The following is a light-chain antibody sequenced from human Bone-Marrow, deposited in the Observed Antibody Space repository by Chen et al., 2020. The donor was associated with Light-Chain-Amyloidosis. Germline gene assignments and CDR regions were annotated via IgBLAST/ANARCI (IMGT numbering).Light chain of an antibody. Sequence: QSALTQPASVSGSPGHSIALSCTGASSDIGGYNFVSWYQQHAGKAPKLILDEVSSRPSGVSSRCSGPKSGDTASLPISGLQPEDEADYYCSSYTTSTTWVFGGGTNLTVL. V-gene: IGLV2-14*01. CDR2: EVS. CDR1: SSDIGGYNF. J-gene: IGLJ3*02. CDR3: SSYTTSTTWV.